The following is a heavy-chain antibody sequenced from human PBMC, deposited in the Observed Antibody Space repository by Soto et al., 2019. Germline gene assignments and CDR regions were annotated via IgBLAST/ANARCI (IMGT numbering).Heavy chain of an antibody. CDR3: ARGASRFLEWLSQANWFDP. CDR2: ISAYNGNT. D-gene: IGHD3-3*01. Sequence: ASVKVSCKASGYTFTSYVISWVRQAPGQGLEWMGWISAYNGNTNYAQKLQGRVTMTTDTSTSTAYMELSRLRSDDTAVYYCARGASRFLEWLSQANWFDPWGQGTLVTVSS. CDR1: GYTFTSYV. J-gene: IGHJ5*02. V-gene: IGHV1-18*01.